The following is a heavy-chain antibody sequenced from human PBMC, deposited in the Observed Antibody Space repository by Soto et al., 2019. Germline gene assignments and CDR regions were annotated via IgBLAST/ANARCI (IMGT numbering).Heavy chain of an antibody. V-gene: IGHV3-23*01. CDR3: ARRSSGWYFDY. D-gene: IGHD6-19*01. CDR2: ISGSGGST. J-gene: IGHJ4*02. CDR1: GFTFSSYA. Sequence: EVQLLESGGGLVQPGGSLRLSCSASGFTFSSYAMSWVRQAPGKGLGWVSAISGSGGSTYYADSVKGRFTISRDNSKNTLYLQMNSLRAEDTAVYYCARRSSGWYFDYWGQGTLVTVSS.